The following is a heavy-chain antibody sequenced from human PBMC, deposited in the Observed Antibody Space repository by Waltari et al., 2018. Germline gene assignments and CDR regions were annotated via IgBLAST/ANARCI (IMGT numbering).Heavy chain of an antibody. J-gene: IGHJ6*03. V-gene: IGHV4-34*01. CDR1: GGSFSGYY. Sequence: QVQLQQWGAGLLKPSETLSLTCAVYGGSFSGYYWSWIRQPPGKGPEWIGEINHSGSTNYNPSLKSRVTISVDTSKNQFSLKLSSVTAADTAVYYCAREVFGGTRPTINYYYYYMDVWGKGTTVTVSS. CDR3: AREVFGGTRPTINYYYYYMDV. D-gene: IGHD1-7*01. CDR2: INHSGST.